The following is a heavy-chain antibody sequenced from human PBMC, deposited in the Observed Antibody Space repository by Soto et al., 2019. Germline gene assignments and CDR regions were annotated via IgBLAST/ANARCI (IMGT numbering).Heavy chain of an antibody. Sequence: QVQLVESGGGVVQPGRSLRLSCAASGFTFSSYAMHWVRQAPGKGLEWVAVISYDGSNKYYADSVKGRFTISRDNSKNTLYLQMNSLRAEDTAVYYCAFLEGYDSSGDPTPYYYGMDVWGQGTTVTVSS. D-gene: IGHD3-22*01. CDR2: ISYDGSNK. CDR1: GFTFSSYA. CDR3: AFLEGYDSSGDPTPYYYGMDV. J-gene: IGHJ6*02. V-gene: IGHV3-30-3*01.